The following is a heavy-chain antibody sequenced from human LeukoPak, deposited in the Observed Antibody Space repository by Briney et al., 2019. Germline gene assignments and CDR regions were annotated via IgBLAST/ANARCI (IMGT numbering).Heavy chain of an antibody. V-gene: IGHV4-4*07. CDR3: ARDRQWLVDH. Sequence: SETLSLTCTVPGDSISSYYWSWIRQPAGKGLEWIGRVYVTGSTNLNTALQSRVTMSVDTSKNQFSLKLTSVTAADTAVYYCARDRQWLVDHWGQGTLVTVSS. CDR2: VYVTGST. J-gene: IGHJ5*02. CDR1: GDSISSYY. D-gene: IGHD6-19*01.